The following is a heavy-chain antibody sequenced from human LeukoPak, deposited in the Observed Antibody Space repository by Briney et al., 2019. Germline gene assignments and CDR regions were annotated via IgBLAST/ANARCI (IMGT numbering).Heavy chain of an antibody. CDR3: ARDYYDSSGYWVYYYYMDV. J-gene: IGHJ6*03. CDR2: ISSSSSTI. Sequence: GGSLRLSCAASGFTFSSYSMNWVRQAPGKGLEWVSYISSSSSTIYYADFVKGRFTISRDNAKNSLYLQMNSLRDEDTAVYYCARDYYDSSGYWVYYYYMDVWGKGTTVTVSS. V-gene: IGHV3-48*02. CDR1: GFTFSSYS. D-gene: IGHD3-22*01.